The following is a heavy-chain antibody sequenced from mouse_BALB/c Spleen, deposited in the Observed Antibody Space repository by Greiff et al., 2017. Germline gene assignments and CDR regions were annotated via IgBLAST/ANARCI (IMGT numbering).Heavy chain of an antibody. D-gene: IGHD2-4*01. CDR2: INPSTGYT. CDR1: GYTFTSYW. Sequence: QVQLQQSGAELAKPGASVKMSCKASGYTFTSYWMHWVKQRPGQGLEWIGYINPSTGYTEYNQKFKDKATLTADKSSSTAYMQLSSLTSEDSAVYYCARRRCYDYDWFAYWGQGTLVTVSA. CDR3: ARRRCYDYDWFAY. J-gene: IGHJ3*01. V-gene: IGHV1-7*01.